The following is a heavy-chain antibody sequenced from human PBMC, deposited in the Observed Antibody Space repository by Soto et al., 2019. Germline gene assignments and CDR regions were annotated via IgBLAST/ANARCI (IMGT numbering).Heavy chain of an antibody. J-gene: IGHJ4*02. V-gene: IGHV4-4*07. CDR2: IYTSGTT. CDR3: AREDYYDTGYYVV. Sequence: SETLSLTCTVSGRSMSGYYWSWIRQPAGERLEWIGRIYTSGTTDFNPSLKGRVAMSVDTSKNQFSLKLTSVTAADTALYYCAREDYYDTGYYVVWGQGTQVTVSS. D-gene: IGHD3-9*01. CDR1: GRSMSGYY.